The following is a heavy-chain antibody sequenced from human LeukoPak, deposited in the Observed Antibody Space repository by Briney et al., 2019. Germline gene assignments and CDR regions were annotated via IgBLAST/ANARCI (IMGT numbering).Heavy chain of an antibody. CDR2: TSSGSSWI. J-gene: IGHJ6*03. V-gene: IGHV3-21*06. CDR1: GFTFSDYS. CDR3: ARVLYMDV. Sequence: GGSLRLSCAASGFTFSDYSMNWVRQAPGKGLEWVASTSSGSSWIYYADSVRGRFTISRDNAKNLLYLQMNSLRVEDTAIYYCARVLYMDVWGKGTTVTISS.